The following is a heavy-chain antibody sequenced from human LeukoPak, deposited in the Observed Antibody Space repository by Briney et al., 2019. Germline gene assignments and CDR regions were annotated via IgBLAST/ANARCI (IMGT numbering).Heavy chain of an antibody. D-gene: IGHD6-19*01. CDR3: ARDLSRDLLPTNGYSSGWLSAFDI. CDR1: GGSISSYY. CDR2: IYYSGST. Sequence: PSETLSLTCTVSGGSISSYYWSWIRQPPGKGLEWIGYIYYSGSTNYNPSLKSRVTISVDTSKNQFSLKLSSVTAADTAVYYCARDLSRDLLPTNGYSSGWLSAFDIWGQGTMVTVSS. J-gene: IGHJ3*02. V-gene: IGHV4-59*01.